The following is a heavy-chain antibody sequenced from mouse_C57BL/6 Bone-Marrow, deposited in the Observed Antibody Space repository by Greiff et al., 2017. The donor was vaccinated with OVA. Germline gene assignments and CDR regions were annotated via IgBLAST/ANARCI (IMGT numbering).Heavy chain of an antibody. CDR2: TFYSGIT. V-gene: IGHV3-3*01. CDR1: GFSINSDCY. Sequence: EVQRVESGPSLVRPSQTLSLTCTVTGFSINSDCYWIWIRQFPGNKLEYIGYTFYSGITYYNPSLESRTYITRDTSKNQFSLKLSSVTTEDTATDYCARAFLFYYAMDYWGQGTSVTVSS. CDR3: ARAFLFYYAMDY. J-gene: IGHJ4*01.